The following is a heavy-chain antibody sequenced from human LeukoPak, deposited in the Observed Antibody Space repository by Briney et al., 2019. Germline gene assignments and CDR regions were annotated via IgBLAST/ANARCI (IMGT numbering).Heavy chain of an antibody. J-gene: IGHJ3*02. CDR1: GYTFTSYD. Sequence: ASVKVSCKASGYTFTSYDINWVRQATGQGLEWMGWMNPNSGNTGYAQKFQGRVTITRNTSISTAYMELSSLRSEDTAVYYCAREGVGASLVGEAAFDTWGQGTMVTVSS. CDR3: AREGVGASLVGEAAFDT. V-gene: IGHV1-8*03. D-gene: IGHD1-26*01. CDR2: MNPNSGNT.